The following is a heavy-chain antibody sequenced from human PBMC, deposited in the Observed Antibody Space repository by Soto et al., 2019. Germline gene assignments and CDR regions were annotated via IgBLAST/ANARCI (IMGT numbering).Heavy chain of an antibody. CDR3: ASTYYYDSSGYSGFDY. D-gene: IGHD3-22*01. CDR2: IYYSGST. J-gene: IGHJ4*02. Sequence: QVQLQESGPGLVKPSETLSLTCTVSGGSISSYYWSWIRQPPGKGLEWIGYIYYSGSTNYNPSLKSRVTISVDTSKNQFSLKLSSVTAADTAVYYCASTYYYDSSGYSGFDYWGQGTLVTVSS. V-gene: IGHV4-59*01. CDR1: GGSISSYY.